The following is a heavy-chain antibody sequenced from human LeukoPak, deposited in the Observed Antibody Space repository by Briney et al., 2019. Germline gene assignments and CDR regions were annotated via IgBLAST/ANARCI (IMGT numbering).Heavy chain of an antibody. CDR1: GYTFTGYY. J-gene: IGHJ4*02. CDR3: ARGDILTGYYSVRIGY. V-gene: IGHV1-2*02. Sequence: ASVKVSCKASGYTFTGYYMHWVRQAPGQGLEWMGWINPNSGGTNYAQKFQGRVTMTRDTSISTAYMELSRLRSDDTAVYYCARGDILTGYYSVRIGYWGQGTLVTVSS. D-gene: IGHD3-9*01. CDR2: INPNSGGT.